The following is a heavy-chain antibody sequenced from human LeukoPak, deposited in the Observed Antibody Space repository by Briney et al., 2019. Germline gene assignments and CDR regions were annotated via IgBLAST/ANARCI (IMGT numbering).Heavy chain of an antibody. CDR1: GYTFSSYD. J-gene: IGHJ6*02. CDR3: ARGPRGSWYVSYYYYGMDV. CDR2: MNPNSGNT. Sequence: ASVKVSCTASGYTFSSYDINWVRQATGQGLEWMGWMNPNSGNTGYAQKFQGRVTMTRNTSISTAYMELSSLRSEDTAVYYCARGPRGSWYVSYYYYGMDVWGQGTTVTVSS. V-gene: IGHV1-8*01. D-gene: IGHD6-13*01.